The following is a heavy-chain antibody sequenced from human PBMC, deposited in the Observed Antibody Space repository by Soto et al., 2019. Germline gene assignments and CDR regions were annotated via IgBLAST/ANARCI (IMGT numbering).Heavy chain of an antibody. CDR3: AKNGVAVAQVELHFDY. Sequence: GGSLRLSCAASGFTFSSYSMNWVRQAPGKGLEWVSAISGSGSSKYYADSVKGRFTISRDNSKNTLYLQMNILRAEDTAVYYCAKNGVAVAQVELHFDYWGQGTLVTVSS. CDR1: GFTFSSYS. CDR2: ISGSGSSK. J-gene: IGHJ4*02. V-gene: IGHV3-NL1*01. D-gene: IGHD6-19*01.